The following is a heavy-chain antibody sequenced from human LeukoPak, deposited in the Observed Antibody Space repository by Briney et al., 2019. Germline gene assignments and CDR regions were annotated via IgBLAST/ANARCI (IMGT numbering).Heavy chain of an antibody. J-gene: IGHJ4*02. V-gene: IGHV3-11*04. CDR3: ARAGYNWTLGYFDY. Sequence: GGSLRLSCAASGFTFSDYYMSGIRQAPGKGLWWVSYISSSGSIIYYDDSVKGRFTISRENAKNSLYLKLNSLRAEDTAVYYCARAGYNWTLGYFDYWGQGTLVTVSS. D-gene: IGHD1-20*01. CDR2: ISSSGSII. CDR1: GFTFSDYY.